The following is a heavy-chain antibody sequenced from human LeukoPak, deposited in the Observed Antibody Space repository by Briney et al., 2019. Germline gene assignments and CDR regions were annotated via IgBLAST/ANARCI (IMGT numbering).Heavy chain of an antibody. CDR1: GGSFSGYY. CDR3: ARTPYSGSHFDY. Sequence: SETLSLTCAVYGGSFSGYYWSWIRQPPGKGLEWIGEINHSGSTNYNPSLKSRATISVDTSKNQFSLKLSSVTAADTAVYYCARTPYSGSHFDYWGQGTLVTVSS. CDR2: INHSGST. J-gene: IGHJ4*02. D-gene: IGHD1-26*01. V-gene: IGHV4-34*01.